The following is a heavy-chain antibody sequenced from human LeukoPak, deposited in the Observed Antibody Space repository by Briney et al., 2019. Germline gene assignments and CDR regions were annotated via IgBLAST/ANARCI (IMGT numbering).Heavy chain of an antibody. V-gene: IGHV3-23*01. CDR1: GFTFSSYA. CDR3: ATSFGIAAAGYFDY. D-gene: IGHD6-13*01. Sequence: GGSLRLSCAASGFTFSSYAMSWVRQAPGKGLEWVSAISGSGGSTYYADSVKGRFTISRDNAKNSLYLQMNSLRAEDTAVYYCATSFGIAAAGYFDYWGQGTLVTVSS. CDR2: ISGSGGST. J-gene: IGHJ4*02.